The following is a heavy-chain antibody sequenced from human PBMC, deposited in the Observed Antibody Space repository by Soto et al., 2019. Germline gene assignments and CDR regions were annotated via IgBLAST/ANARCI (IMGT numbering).Heavy chain of an antibody. CDR3: ARGQGRYYYGSGSYHFDY. V-gene: IGHV4-34*01. CDR2: INHSGST. Sequence: QVQLQQWGAGLLKPSETLSLTCAVYGGSFSGYYWSWIRQPPGKGLEWIGEINHSGSTNYNPSLQSQLTISVDTSKNHFSLKLSSVTAADPAVYYCARGQGRYYYGSGSYHFDYWGQGTLVTLSS. J-gene: IGHJ4*02. D-gene: IGHD3-10*01. CDR1: GGSFSGYY.